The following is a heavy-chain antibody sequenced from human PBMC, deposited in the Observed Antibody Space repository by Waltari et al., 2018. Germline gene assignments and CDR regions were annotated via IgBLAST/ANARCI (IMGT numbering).Heavy chain of an antibody. D-gene: IGHD1-26*01. CDR3: ARDKVGGGNWFDP. CDR1: GYTFTGYY. CDR2: INPNSGGT. Sequence: QVQLVQSGAEVKKPGASVKVSCKASGYTFTGYYIHWLRQAPGQGLEWMGWINPNSGGTNYAQKFQGRVTMTRDTSISTAYMELSRLRSDDTAVYYCARDKVGGGNWFDPWGQGTLVTVSS. V-gene: IGHV1-2*02. J-gene: IGHJ5*02.